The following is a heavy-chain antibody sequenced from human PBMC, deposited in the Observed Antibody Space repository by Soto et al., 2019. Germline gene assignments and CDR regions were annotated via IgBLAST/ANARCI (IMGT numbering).Heavy chain of an antibody. CDR1: VLTFSSYE. CDR3: ARDGRIRRPDWYFDL. CDR2: ISRSGSTI. V-gene: IGHV3-48*03. J-gene: IGHJ2*01. Sequence: GSLRLSCPASVLTFSSYEMNWVRQAPGKGLERVSYISRSGSTIYYADSVKGRVTISRDNAKNSLYLQMNSLRAEDTAVHYCARDGRIRRPDWYFDLWGRGTLVTVSS. D-gene: IGHD2-15*01.